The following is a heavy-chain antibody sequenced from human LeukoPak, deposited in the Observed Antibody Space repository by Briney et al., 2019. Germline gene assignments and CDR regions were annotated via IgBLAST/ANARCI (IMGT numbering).Heavy chain of an antibody. Sequence: GESLKISCQGSGHSFTNYWIGWVRQMPGKGLEWMGIIYPGDSDTIYSPSFQGQVTISADKSISTAYLQWSSLKASDAAIYYRARRAPSQIWFDPWGQGTLVTVSS. CDR2: IYPGDSDT. J-gene: IGHJ5*02. CDR3: ARRAPSQIWFDP. CDR1: GHSFTNYW. V-gene: IGHV5-51*01.